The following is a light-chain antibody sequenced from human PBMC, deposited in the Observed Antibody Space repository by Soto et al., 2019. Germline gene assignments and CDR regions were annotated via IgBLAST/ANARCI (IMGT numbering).Light chain of an antibody. CDR2: GAS. J-gene: IGKJ2*01. CDR1: QSVSSSY. V-gene: IGKV3-20*01. CDR3: QQYDTSIWAYT. Sequence: EVVLTQSPVTLSLSPGERATLSCWASQSVSSSYLAWYQQKPGQAPRLLIYGASSRATGIPDRFSGSGSGTDFTLTISRLEPEDFAVYYCQQYDTSIWAYTFGQGTKLEIK.